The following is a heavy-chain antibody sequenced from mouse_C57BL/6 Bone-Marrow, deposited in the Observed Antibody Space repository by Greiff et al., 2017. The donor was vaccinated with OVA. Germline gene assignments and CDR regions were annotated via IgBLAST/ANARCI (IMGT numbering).Heavy chain of an antibody. D-gene: IGHD2-2*01. J-gene: IGHJ3*01. V-gene: IGHV14-4*01. Sequence: VQLKESGAELVRPGASVKLSCTASGFNIKDDYMHWVKQRPEQGLEWIGWIDPENGDTEYASKFQGKATITADTSSNTAYLQLSSLTSEDTAVYYCTTSTMVPWFAYWGQGTLVTVSA. CDR2: IDPENGDT. CDR1: GFNIKDDY. CDR3: TTSTMVPWFAY.